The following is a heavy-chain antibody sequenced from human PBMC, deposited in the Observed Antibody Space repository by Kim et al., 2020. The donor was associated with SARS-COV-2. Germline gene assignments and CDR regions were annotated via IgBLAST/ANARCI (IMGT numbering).Heavy chain of an antibody. CDR3: ASGYDSRGNYF. J-gene: IGHJ4*02. D-gene: IGHD3-22*01. CDR2: INHSGST. CDR1: GGSFSGYY. Sequence: SETLSLTCAVYGGSFSGYYWSWIRQPPGKGLEWIGEINHSGSTNYNPSLKSRVTISVDTSKNQFSLKLSSVTAADTAVYYCASGYDSRGNYFWGLGTLVT. V-gene: IGHV4-34*01.